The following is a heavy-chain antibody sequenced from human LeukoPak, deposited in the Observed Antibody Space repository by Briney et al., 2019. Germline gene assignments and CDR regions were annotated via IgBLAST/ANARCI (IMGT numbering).Heavy chain of an antibody. CDR2: INPNSGDT. J-gene: IGHJ4*02. D-gene: IGHD1-7*01. CDR1: GYSFTGFY. V-gene: IGHV1-2*02. Sequence: ASVRVSCKASGYSFTGFYLHWLRQAPGQGLEWMGLINPNSGDTKYARKFQGRVTLTRDTSISTAYLELSSLRSDDTAVFYCARVNNWNFHPFFGFWGQGTLVTVSS. CDR3: ARVNNWNFHPFFGF.